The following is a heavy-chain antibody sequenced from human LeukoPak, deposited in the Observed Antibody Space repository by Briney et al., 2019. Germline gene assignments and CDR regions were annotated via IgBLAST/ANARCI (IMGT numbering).Heavy chain of an antibody. J-gene: IGHJ4*02. D-gene: IGHD1-14*01. CDR1: GFTFSSYS. CDR2: ISSSSSNI. Sequence: PGGSLRLSCTASGFTFSSYSMNWVRQAPGKGLEWVSYISSSSSNIFYADSVKGRFTISRDNSKNSLYLQMNNVRTEDTALYFCANERTLTFDYWGRGTLVIVSS. CDR3: ANERTLTFDY. V-gene: IGHV3-21*04.